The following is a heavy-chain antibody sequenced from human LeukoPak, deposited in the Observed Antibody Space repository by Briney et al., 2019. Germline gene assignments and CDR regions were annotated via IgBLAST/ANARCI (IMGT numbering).Heavy chain of an antibody. CDR1: GYTFTSYG. D-gene: IGHD3-16*01. CDR2: ISAYNGNT. V-gene: IGHV1-18*01. CDR3: AISAGELWSFDY. Sequence: ASVKVSCKASGYTFTSYGISWVRQAPGQGLEWMGWISAYNGNTNYAQKLQGRVTMTTDTSTSTAYMELRGLRSDDTAVYYCAISAGELWSFDYWGQGTLVTVSS. J-gene: IGHJ4*02.